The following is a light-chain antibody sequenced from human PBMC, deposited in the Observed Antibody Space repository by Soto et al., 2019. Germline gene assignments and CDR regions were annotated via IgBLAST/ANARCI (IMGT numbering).Light chain of an antibody. J-gene: IGKJ5*01. CDR2: GAS. Sequence: EIVLTQSPGTLSLSPGERATLSCRASQSVSSNYLAWYQKRPGRAPRLLIYGASSRDTGIPDRFSGSGSGTDFTLTISRLEPEDFAVYYCQQYGSSRITFGQGTRLEI. CDR1: QSVSSNY. V-gene: IGKV3-20*01. CDR3: QQYGSSRIT.